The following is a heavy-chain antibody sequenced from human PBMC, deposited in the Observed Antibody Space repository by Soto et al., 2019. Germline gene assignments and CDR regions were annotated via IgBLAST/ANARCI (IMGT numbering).Heavy chain of an antibody. V-gene: IGHV3-33*01. CDR3: ARAYLAYYYDSSGYSFLGY. CDR2: IWYDGSNK. J-gene: IGHJ4*02. CDR1: GFTFSSYG. D-gene: IGHD3-22*01. Sequence: QVPLVESGGGVVQPGRSLRLSCAASGFTFSSYGMHWVRQAPGKGLEWVAVIWYDGSNKYYADSVKGRFTISRDNSKNTLYLQMNSLRAEDTAVYYCARAYLAYYYDSSGYSFLGYWGQGTLVTVSS.